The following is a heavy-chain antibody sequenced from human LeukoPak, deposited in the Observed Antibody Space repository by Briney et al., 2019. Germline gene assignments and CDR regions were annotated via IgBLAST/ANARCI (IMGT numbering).Heavy chain of an antibody. J-gene: IGHJ4*02. V-gene: IGHV4-34*01. CDR3: ARVSSSWPLAAVDY. Sequence: PSETLSLTCAVYGGSFSGYYWSWIRQPPGKGLEWIGEINHSGSTNYNPSLKSRVTISVDTSKNQFSLKLSSVTAADTAVYYCARVSSSWPLAAVDYWGQGTLVTVSS. D-gene: IGHD6-13*01. CDR1: GGSFSGYY. CDR2: INHSGST.